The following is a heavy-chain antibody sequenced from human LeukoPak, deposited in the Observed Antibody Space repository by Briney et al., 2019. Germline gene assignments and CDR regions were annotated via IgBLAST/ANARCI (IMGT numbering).Heavy chain of an antibody. D-gene: IGHD6-13*01. V-gene: IGHV3-66*02. CDR3: VTSTGQQFIPYDY. CDR1: GINVSSNY. Sequence: GGSLRLSCAASGINVSSNYMSWIRQAPGKGLEWVSLIYGGDAAYYAESVRGRFMISRDNLKNTLFLQMNSLRVEDTAVYYCVTSTGQQFIPYDYWGQGTHVTVSS. CDR2: IYGGDAA. J-gene: IGHJ4*02.